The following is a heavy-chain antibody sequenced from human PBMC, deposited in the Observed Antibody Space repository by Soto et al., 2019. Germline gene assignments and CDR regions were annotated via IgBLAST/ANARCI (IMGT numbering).Heavy chain of an antibody. V-gene: IGHV1-18*04. CDR3: ARGNRHYYYGMDV. J-gene: IGHJ6*02. CDR1: GYTFTTND. Sequence: ASVKVSCKASGYTFTTNDISWVRRAPGQGLEWMGWISAYNGHTNYAQKFQGRVTTTTDTSTSTAYMELRSLTSDDTAIYYCARGNRHYYYGMDVWGQGTTVTVSS. CDR2: ISAYNGHT.